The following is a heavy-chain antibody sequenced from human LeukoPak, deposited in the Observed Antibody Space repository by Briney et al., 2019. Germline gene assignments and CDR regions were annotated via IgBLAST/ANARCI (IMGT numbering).Heavy chain of an antibody. CDR2: IYSSGST. CDR3: ARDGGWDYYYYYMDV. Sequence: PSETLSLTCTVSGVSISSRYHYWTWIRQPPGKGLEWIGRIYSSGSTNYNPSLQSRVAISLDTSENQFSLMLTSVTAADTAVYYCARDGGWDYYYYYMDVWGKGTTVTVSS. J-gene: IGHJ6*03. CDR1: GVSISSRYHY. V-gene: IGHV4-61*02. D-gene: IGHD3-16*01.